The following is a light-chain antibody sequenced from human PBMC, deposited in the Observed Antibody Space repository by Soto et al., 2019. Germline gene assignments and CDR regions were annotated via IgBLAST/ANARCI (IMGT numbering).Light chain of an antibody. J-gene: IGKJ1*01. CDR1: LSVGSS. Sequence: IVLTQSPGTLSLSPGDTATLSCRASLSVGSSLAWYHQKPGQSPRLRSYGASNRATGIPDRFSGSGSGTDFTLTISRLEPADFAVYYCQQYGSSPKTFGQGTKVDI. CDR2: GAS. V-gene: IGKV3-20*01. CDR3: QQYGSSPKT.